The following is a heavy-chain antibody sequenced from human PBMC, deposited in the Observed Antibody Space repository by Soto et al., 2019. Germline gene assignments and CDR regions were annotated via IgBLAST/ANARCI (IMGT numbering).Heavy chain of an antibody. V-gene: IGHV4-30-2*01. CDR3: ARAPSVGAPTLEFDY. J-gene: IGHJ4*02. CDR2: IYHSGST. D-gene: IGHD1-26*01. CDR1: GGSISSGGYS. Sequence: SETLSLTCAVSGGSISSGGYSWSWIRQPPGKGLEWIGYIYHSGSTYYNPSLKSRVTISVDRSKNQFSLKLSSVTAADTAVYYCARAPSVGAPTLEFDYWGQGTLVTVSS.